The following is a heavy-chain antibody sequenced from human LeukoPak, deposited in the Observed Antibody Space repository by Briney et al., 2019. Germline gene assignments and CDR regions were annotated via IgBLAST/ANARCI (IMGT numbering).Heavy chain of an antibody. V-gene: IGHV4-39*01. CDR3: ARHERSVAVAGSFDF. J-gene: IGHJ4*02. Sequence: PSETLSLTCTVSGGSISTTSFYWAWIRQPPGKGLEWIGSIYFSGTTHYNPSLKSRVTISVDTSKNNFSLKLTSLTVADTAVYYCARHERSVAVAGSFDFWGQGTLVTVSS. CDR2: IYFSGTT. D-gene: IGHD6-19*01. CDR1: GGSISTTSFY.